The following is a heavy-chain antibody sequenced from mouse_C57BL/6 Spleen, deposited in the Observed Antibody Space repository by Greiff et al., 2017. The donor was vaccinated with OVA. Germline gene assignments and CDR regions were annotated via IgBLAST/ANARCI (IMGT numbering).Heavy chain of an antibody. CDR2: ISDGGSYT. CDR3: ARAGDCGSSPYDFDY. Sequence: EVKVVESGGGLVKPGGSLKLSCAASGFTFSSYAMSWVRQTPEKRLEWVATISDGGSYTYYPDNVQGRFTISRDNAKNNLYLQMSHLKSEDTAMYYCARAGDCGSSPYDFDYWGQGTTLTVSS. V-gene: IGHV5-4*03. CDR1: GFTFSSYA. D-gene: IGHD1-1*01. J-gene: IGHJ2*01.